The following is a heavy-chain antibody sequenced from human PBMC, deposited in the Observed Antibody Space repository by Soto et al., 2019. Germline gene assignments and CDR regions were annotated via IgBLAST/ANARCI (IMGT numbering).Heavy chain of an antibody. Sequence: GGSLRLSCAASGFTFSNYWMTWVRQAPGKGLEWVANIKEDGGEKHYVDSVKGRFTISRDNAKNSLYLQMNSLRVEDTAVYFCSRDVVVGAKALNYWGQGALVTAPQ. CDR1: GFTFSNYW. CDR2: IKEDGGEK. CDR3: SRDVVVGAKALNY. V-gene: IGHV3-7*01. J-gene: IGHJ4*02. D-gene: IGHD2-15*01.